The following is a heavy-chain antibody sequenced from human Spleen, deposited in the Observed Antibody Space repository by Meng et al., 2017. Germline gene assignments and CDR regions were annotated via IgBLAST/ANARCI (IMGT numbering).Heavy chain of an antibody. Sequence: ASVKVSCKASGYTFTSYDINWVRQATGQGLEWMGWMNPNSGNTGYAQKFQGRVTMTRDTSTSTVYMELSSLRSEDTAVYYCARVTNGVVSFDPWGQGTLVTVSS. J-gene: IGHJ5*02. D-gene: IGHD2-2*01. CDR3: ARVTNGVVSFDP. CDR1: GYTFTSYD. CDR2: MNPNSGNT. V-gene: IGHV1-8*02.